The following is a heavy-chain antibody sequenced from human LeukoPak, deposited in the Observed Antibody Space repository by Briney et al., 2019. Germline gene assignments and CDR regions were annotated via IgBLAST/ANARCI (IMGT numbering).Heavy chain of an antibody. V-gene: IGHV3-7*01. CDR3: AREGIAAAGSQAYYYYYMDV. CDR2: IKQDGSEK. J-gene: IGHJ6*03. D-gene: IGHD6-13*01. CDR1: GFTFRTYW. Sequence: GGSLRLSCAASGFTFRTYWMSWVRQAPGKGLEWVANIKQDGSEKYYVDSVKGRFSISRDNAKNSLYLQMNSLRAEDTAVYYCAREGIAAAGSQAYYYYYMDVWGKGTTVTVSS.